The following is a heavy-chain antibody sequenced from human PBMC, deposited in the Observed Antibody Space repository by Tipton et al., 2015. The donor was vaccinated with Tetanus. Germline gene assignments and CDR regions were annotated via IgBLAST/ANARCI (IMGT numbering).Heavy chain of an antibody. Sequence: TLSLTCTVSGGSISSYYWSWIRQPPGKGLEWIGYIYYSGSTNYNPSLKSRVTISVDTSKNQFSLKLSSVTAADTAVYYRARTTLGYCSGGSCYSGAYYFDYWGQGTLVTVSS. V-gene: IGHV4-59*01. CDR1: GGSISSYY. CDR3: ARTTLGYCSGGSCYSGAYYFDY. J-gene: IGHJ4*02. CDR2: IYYSGST. D-gene: IGHD2-15*01.